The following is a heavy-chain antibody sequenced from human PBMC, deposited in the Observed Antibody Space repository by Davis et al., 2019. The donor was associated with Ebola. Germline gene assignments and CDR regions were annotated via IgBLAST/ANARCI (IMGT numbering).Heavy chain of an antibody. Sequence: GESLKISCAASGFTFSNFWMSWVRQAPGKGLEWVANMNQVGSEKHYVDSVKGRFTISRDNAKNSLYLQMNSLRAEDTAVYYCAREGFYFYGMDVWGQGTTVTVSS. CDR1: GFTFSNFW. D-gene: IGHD2/OR15-2a*01. V-gene: IGHV3-7*01. J-gene: IGHJ6*02. CDR2: MNQVGSEK. CDR3: AREGFYFYGMDV.